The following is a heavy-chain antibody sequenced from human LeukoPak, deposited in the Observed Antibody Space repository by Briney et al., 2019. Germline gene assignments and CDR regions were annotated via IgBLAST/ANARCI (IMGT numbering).Heavy chain of an antibody. D-gene: IGHD2/OR15-2a*01. J-gene: IGHJ4*02. CDR3: AKGHPHFNYFDY. V-gene: IGHV3-9*01. Sequence: PGRSLRLSCAASGFTFDDYAMHWVRQAPGKGLEWVSGISWNSGSIGYADSVKGRFTISRDNAKNSLYLQMNSPRAEDTALYYCAKGHPHFNYFDYWGQGTLVTVSS. CDR1: GFTFDDYA. CDR2: ISWNSGSI.